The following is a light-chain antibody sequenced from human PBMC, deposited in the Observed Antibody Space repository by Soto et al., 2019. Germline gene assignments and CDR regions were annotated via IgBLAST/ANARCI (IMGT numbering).Light chain of an antibody. J-gene: IGKJ5*01. CDR1: LSVSSSY. CDR2: GAS. V-gene: IGKV3-20*01. Sequence: EIVLTQSPGTLSLSPGERATLSCRASLSVSSSYLAWYQQKPGQAPRLLMFGASRRATGTPDRFSGSGSGTDFTLAINRLEPEDFAVYYCQQYSDSPLTFGQGTRLEIK. CDR3: QQYSDSPLT.